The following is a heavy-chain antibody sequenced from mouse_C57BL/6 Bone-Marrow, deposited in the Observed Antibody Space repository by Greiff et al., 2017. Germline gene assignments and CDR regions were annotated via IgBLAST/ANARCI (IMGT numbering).Heavy chain of an antibody. CDR1: GFTFSDYY. CDR2: INYDGSST. J-gene: IGHJ4*01. V-gene: IGHV5-16*01. CDR3: AREGPYYYYAMDY. D-gene: IGHD2-10*01. Sequence: EVKLVESEGGLVQPGSSMKLSCTASGFTFSDYYMAWVRQVPEHGLEWVANINYDGSSTYYLDSLKSRFIISRDNAKNILYLQMSSLKSEDTATYYCAREGPYYYYAMDYWGQGASGTGSS.